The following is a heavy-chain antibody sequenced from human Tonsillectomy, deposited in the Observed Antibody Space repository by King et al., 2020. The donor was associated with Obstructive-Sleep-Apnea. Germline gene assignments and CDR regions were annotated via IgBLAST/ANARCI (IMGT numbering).Heavy chain of an antibody. Sequence: QLQESGPGLVKPSETLSLTCSVSGGSISSRSHYCGWIRQPPGKGLEWIASLYYSGTTLYNPSLKGRVTISIDTSKNQFSLKRSSVTAADTAVYFCWAAGGLPDSWGLGSQVTVSS. CDR2: LYYSGTT. V-gene: IGHV4-39*07. D-gene: IGHD6-13*01. J-gene: IGHJ4*02. CDR1: GGSISSRSHY. CDR3: WAAGGLPDS.